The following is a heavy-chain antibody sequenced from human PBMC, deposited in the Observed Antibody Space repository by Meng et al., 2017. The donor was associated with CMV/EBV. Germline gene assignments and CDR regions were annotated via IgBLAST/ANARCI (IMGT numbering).Heavy chain of an antibody. CDR1: GGSINSNNYY. Sequence: SETLSLTCTVSGGSINSNNYYWSWIRQPPGKGLEWIGEINHSGSTNYNPSLKSRVTISVDTSKNQFSLKLSSVTAADTAVYYCARKAFAYYYGSGNLKTRAFDIWGQGTMVTVSS. CDR3: ARKAFAYYYGSGNLKTRAFDI. CDR2: INHSGST. J-gene: IGHJ3*02. D-gene: IGHD3-10*01. V-gene: IGHV4-39*07.